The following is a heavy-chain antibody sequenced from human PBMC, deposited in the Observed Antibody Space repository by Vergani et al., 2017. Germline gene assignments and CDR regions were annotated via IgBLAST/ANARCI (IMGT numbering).Heavy chain of an antibody. Sequence: VQLVESGGGVVQPGRSLRLSCAASGFTFSSYSMNWVRQAPGKGLEWVSSISSSSSYIYYADSVKGRFTISRDNSKNTLYLQMNSLRAEDTAVYYCARGEPRWYRLYLIPYGMDVWGQGTTVTVSS. CDR1: GFTFSSYS. CDR2: ISSSSSYI. V-gene: IGHV3-21*01. J-gene: IGHJ6*02. D-gene: IGHD6-13*01. CDR3: ARGEPRWYRLYLIPYGMDV.